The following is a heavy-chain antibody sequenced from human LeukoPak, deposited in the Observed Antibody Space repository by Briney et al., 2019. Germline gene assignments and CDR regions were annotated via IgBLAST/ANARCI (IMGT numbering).Heavy chain of an antibody. CDR2: IYASGSA. J-gene: IGHJ4*02. CDR3: AREAPGGSGWTYFDY. D-gene: IGHD6-19*01. CDR1: GVSVSGHY. Sequence: PSETLSLTCAVSGVSVSGHYWDWIRQPPGKGLEWIGYIYASGSANYHPSLKSRVTISLDTSENHVSLRLTSVTAEDTAVYYCAREAPGGSGWTYFDYWGQGSLVTVSS. V-gene: IGHV4-59*02.